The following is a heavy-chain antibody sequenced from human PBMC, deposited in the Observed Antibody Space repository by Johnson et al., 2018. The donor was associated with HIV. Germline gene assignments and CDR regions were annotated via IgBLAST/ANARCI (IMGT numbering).Heavy chain of an antibody. Sequence: VQLVESGGGFIQPGGSLRLSCSVFGFTVSRNYMSWVRQAPGKGMEWVSVIHSGGSTYYADSVKGRFTISRDNSKNTLYLQMNSLRAEDTAAYYCARELSHDAFDIWGQGTMVTVSS. V-gene: IGHV3-53*01. CDR2: IHSGGST. CDR3: ARELSHDAFDI. CDR1: GFTVSRNY. J-gene: IGHJ3*02. D-gene: IGHD3-3*02.